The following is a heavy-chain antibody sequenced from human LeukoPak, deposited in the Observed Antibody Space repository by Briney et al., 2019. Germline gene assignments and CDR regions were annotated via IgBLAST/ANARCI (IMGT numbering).Heavy chain of an antibody. D-gene: IGHD6-13*01. CDR2: IYYSGSS. CDR1: GGSISSSSYY. Sequence: PSETLSLTCTVSGGSISSSSYYWGWIRQPPGKGLEWIGSIYYSGSSYYNPSLKSRVTISVDTSKNQFSLKLSSVTAADTAVYYCARQLVTSFYYYYNGMDVWGQGTTVTVSS. J-gene: IGHJ6*02. V-gene: IGHV4-39*01. CDR3: ARQLVTSFYYYYNGMDV.